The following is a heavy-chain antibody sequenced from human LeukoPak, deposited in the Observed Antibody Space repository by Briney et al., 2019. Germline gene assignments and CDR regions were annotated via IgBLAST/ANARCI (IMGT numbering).Heavy chain of an antibody. D-gene: IGHD1-14*01. J-gene: IGHJ6*03. V-gene: IGHV1-69*05. CDR1: GFTFTNYA. CDR3: ARDIGNHIPRRPPIYPYYYYMDV. Sequence: PGGSLRLSCAASGFTFTNYAMYWVRQAPGQGLEWMRGIIPIFGTANYAQKFQGRVTITTDESTSTAYMELSSLRSEDTAVYYCARDIGNHIPRRPPIYPYYYYMDVWGKGTTVTVSS. CDR2: IIPIFGTA.